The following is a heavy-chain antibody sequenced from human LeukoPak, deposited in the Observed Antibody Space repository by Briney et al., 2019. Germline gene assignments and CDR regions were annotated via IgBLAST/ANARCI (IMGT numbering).Heavy chain of an antibody. CDR3: ARPPPDYYDSSGSPQYFDY. J-gene: IGHJ4*02. CDR1: GGSISSSSYY. V-gene: IGHV4-39*01. Sequence: SETLSLTRTVSGGSISSSSYYWGWIRQPPGKGLEWIGRIYYSGSTYYNPSLKSRVTISVDTSKNQFSLKQSSVTAADTAVYYCARPPPDYYDSSGSPQYFDYWGQGTLVTVSS. CDR2: IYYSGST. D-gene: IGHD3-22*01.